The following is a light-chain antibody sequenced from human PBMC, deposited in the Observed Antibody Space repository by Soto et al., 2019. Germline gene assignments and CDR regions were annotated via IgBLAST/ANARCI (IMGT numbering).Light chain of an antibody. V-gene: IGLV1-40*01. CDR1: SSNIGAGYD. Sequence: QSVLTQPPSVSGAPGQRVTISCTGSSSNIGAGYDVHWYQQVPGTAPKLLIYDTYNRPSGVPDRISGSKSGTSASLAITGLQAEDEADYYCQSYDRSLSGYVFGTGTKVTV. J-gene: IGLJ1*01. CDR3: QSYDRSLSGYV. CDR2: DTY.